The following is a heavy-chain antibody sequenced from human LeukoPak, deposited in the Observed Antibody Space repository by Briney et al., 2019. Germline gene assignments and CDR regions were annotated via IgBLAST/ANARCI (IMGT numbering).Heavy chain of an antibody. CDR3: ARVAYAYYYYGMDV. CDR2: IYSGGST. CDR1: RFTVISNY. V-gene: IGHV3-66*02. D-gene: IGHD2-15*01. Sequence: GWSLTLSFVSSRFTVISNYMSWVRQAPGKGLEGVSAIYSGGSTYYADSVKGRFTISRDNSKNTLYLQMNSLRAEDTAVYYCARVAYAYYYYGMDVWGQGTTVTVSS. J-gene: IGHJ6*02.